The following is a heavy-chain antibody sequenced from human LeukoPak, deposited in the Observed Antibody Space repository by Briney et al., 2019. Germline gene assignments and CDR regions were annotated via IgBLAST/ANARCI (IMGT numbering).Heavy chain of an antibody. CDR1: GGSISSYY. CDR3: ARYTGVNGYYFDH. D-gene: IGHD2-8*01. J-gene: IGHJ4*02. Sequence: SETLSLTCTVSGGSISSYYWSWIRQPPGKGLEWIGYIYYSGSTNYNPSLKSRVTISVDTSKSHFSLKLSSVTAADTAMYYCARYTGVNGYYFDHWGQGTLVTVSS. CDR2: IYYSGST. V-gene: IGHV4-59*08.